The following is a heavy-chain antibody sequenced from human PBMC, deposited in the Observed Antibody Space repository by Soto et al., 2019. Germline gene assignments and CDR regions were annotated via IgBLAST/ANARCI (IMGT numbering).Heavy chain of an antibody. D-gene: IGHD3-10*01. J-gene: IGHJ4*02. CDR2: IRDRAYNYAT. CDR3: TRLISAAQDY. Sequence: EVLLVESGGGLVQPGGSLKLSCAASGFVFKDSSIHWVRQASGKGLEWIGRIRDRAYNYATAYAASVKGRFTISRDDSNNMAYLQMNGLETEDTAIYYCTRLISAAQDYWGQGTLGTVSS. V-gene: IGHV3-73*01. CDR1: GFVFKDSS.